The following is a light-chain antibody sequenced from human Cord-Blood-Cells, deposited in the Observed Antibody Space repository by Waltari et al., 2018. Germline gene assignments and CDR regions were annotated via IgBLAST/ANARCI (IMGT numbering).Light chain of an antibody. Sequence: EIVMTQSPATLSVSHGERATLSCRASQSVSSNLAWYQQKPGQAPRPRIYGASTMATGIPARFSGSGSGTEFTLTISSLQSEDFAVYDCQQYNNWPPWTFGQGTKVEIK. CDR3: QQYNNWPPWT. V-gene: IGKV3-15*01. CDR1: QSVSSN. CDR2: GAS. J-gene: IGKJ1*01.